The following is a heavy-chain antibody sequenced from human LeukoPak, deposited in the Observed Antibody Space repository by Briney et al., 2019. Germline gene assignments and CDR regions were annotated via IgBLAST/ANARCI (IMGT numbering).Heavy chain of an antibody. CDR2: ISAYNGNT. V-gene: IGHV1-18*01. D-gene: IGHD3-3*01. Sequence: GASVKVSCKASGYTFTSYGISWVRQAPGQGLEWMGWISAYNGNTNYAQKLQGRVTMTTDTSTSTAYMELRSLRSDDTAVYYCARVERAGYDFWSGYNSYYMDVWGKGTTVTVSS. CDR1: GYTFTSYG. CDR3: ARVERAGYDFWSGYNSYYMDV. J-gene: IGHJ6*03.